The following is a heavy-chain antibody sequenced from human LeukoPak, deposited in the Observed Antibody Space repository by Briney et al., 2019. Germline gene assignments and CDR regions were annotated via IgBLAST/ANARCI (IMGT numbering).Heavy chain of an antibody. Sequence: GGSLRLSCAASGFTFSSYGMHWVRQAPGKGLEWVAVILSDGSKEFYTDSVKGRFTISRDNSKNTLYLQMNSLRADDTAIYYCVRDTYRTAVAGSSGLGYWGQGTLVTVSS. V-gene: IGHV3-33*01. CDR1: GFTFSSYG. CDR2: ILSDGSKE. J-gene: IGHJ4*02. D-gene: IGHD6-19*01. CDR3: VRDTYRTAVAGSSGLGY.